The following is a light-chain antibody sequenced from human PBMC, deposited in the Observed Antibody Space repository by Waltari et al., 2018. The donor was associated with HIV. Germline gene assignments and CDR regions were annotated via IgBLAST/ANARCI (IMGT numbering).Light chain of an antibody. J-gene: IGLJ2*01. Sequence: QSALTQPASVSGSPGQSITISCTGTSSDVGGYNYVSWYQQHPGKAPKLMIYEVSNRPAGVSNRFSGSKSGNTASLTISVLQAEDEADYYCSSYTSSSTPVVFGGGTKLTVL. CDR1: SSDVGGYNY. CDR2: EVS. V-gene: IGLV2-14*01. CDR3: SSYTSSSTPVV.